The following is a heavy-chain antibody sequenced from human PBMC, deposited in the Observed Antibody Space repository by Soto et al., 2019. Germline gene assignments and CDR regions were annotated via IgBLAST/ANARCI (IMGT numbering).Heavy chain of an antibody. CDR3: AKDLGFGTHFYYYGMDV. Sequence: EVQLVESGGGLVQPGRSLRLSCAASGFTFDDYAMHWVRQAPGKGLEWVSGISWNSGSIGYADSVKGRFTISRDNAKNSLYLQMNSLRVEDTALYYCAKDLGFGTHFYYYGMDVWGQGTTVSVSS. J-gene: IGHJ6*02. CDR2: ISWNSGSI. CDR1: GFTFDDYA. V-gene: IGHV3-9*01. D-gene: IGHD3-10*01.